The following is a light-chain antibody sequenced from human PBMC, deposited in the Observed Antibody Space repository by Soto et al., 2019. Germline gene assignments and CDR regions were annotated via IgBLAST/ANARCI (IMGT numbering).Light chain of an antibody. V-gene: IGKV3-20*01. CDR1: RSVSSRY. Sequence: EIVLTQSPGTLSLSPGEGATLSCRASRSVSSRYLAWYQQKPGQAPRLLIYGASSRATGIPDRFSGSGSGTDFTLTISRLEPGDFAVYHCHQYGYSPNTFGQGTKLEIK. CDR3: HQYGYSPNT. CDR2: GAS. J-gene: IGKJ2*01.